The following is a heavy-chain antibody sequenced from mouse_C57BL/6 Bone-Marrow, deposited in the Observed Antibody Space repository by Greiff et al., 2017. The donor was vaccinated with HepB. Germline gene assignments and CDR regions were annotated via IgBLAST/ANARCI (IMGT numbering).Heavy chain of an antibody. CDR3: TVITTVVGAY. CDR1: GFNIKDDY. CDR2: IDPENGDT. Sequence: VQLQQSGAELVRPGASVKLSCTASGFNIKDDYMHWVKQRPEQGLEWIGWIDPENGDTEYASKFQGKATITADTSSNTAYLQRSSLTSEDTAVYSCTVITTVVGAYWGQGTLVTVSA. D-gene: IGHD1-1*01. V-gene: IGHV14-4*01. J-gene: IGHJ3*01.